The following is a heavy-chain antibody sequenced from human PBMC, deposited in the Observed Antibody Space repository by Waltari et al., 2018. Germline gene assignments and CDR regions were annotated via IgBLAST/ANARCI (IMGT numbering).Heavy chain of an antibody. CDR1: GFTFSSYG. D-gene: IGHD3-10*01. CDR3: VWSGVGSDY. CDR2: IRDDGTNK. J-gene: IGHJ4*02. Sequence: QVQLVESGGGVVQPGGSLRLSCAASGFTFSSYGMHWVRQAPGKGLEWVAFIRDDGTNKYYEDFVKGRFTISRDKSKNTLYLQMNSLRAEDTAVYYCVWSGVGSDYWGQGTLVTVSS. V-gene: IGHV3-30*02.